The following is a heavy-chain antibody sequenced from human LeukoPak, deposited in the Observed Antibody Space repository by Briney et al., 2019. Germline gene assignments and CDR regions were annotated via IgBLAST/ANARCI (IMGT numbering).Heavy chain of an antibody. CDR2: IIPILGIA. D-gene: IGHD6-19*01. CDR1: GGTFSSYA. CDR3: ARIKTGIAVAGTSYYFDY. V-gene: IGHV1-69*04. J-gene: IGHJ4*02. Sequence: VASVKVSCKASGGTFSSYAISWVRQAPGQGLEWMGRIIPILGIANYAQKFQGRVTITADKSTGTAYMELSSLRSEDTAVYYCARIKTGIAVAGTSYYFDYWGQGTLVTVSS.